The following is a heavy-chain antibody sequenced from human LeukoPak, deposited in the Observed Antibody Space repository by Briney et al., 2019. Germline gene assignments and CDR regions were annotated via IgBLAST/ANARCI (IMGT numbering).Heavy chain of an antibody. CDR1: GFTFSSYE. Sequence: PGGSLRLSCAASGFTFSSYEMNWVHQAPGKGLEWVAVIWYDGSNKYYADSVKGRFTISRDNSKNTLYLQMNSLRAEDTAVYYCARDPSDYGSGSHYAGFPLNYYYGMDVWGQGTTVTVSS. V-gene: IGHV3-33*08. J-gene: IGHJ6*02. CDR2: IWYDGSNK. D-gene: IGHD3-10*01. CDR3: ARDPSDYGSGSHYAGFPLNYYYGMDV.